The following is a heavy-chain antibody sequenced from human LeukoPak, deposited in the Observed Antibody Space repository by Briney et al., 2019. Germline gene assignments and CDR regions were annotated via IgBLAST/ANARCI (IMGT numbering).Heavy chain of an antibody. J-gene: IGHJ4*02. D-gene: IGHD3-22*01. CDR2: IRSKAYGGTT. CDR1: GFTFGDYA. V-gene: IGHV3-49*04. CDR3: TRADCDSSGYYNY. Sequence: PGGSLRLSCTASGFTFGDYAMSWVRQAPGKGLEWVGFIRSKAYGGTTEYAASVKGRFTISRDDSKSIAYLQMNSLKTEDTAVYYCTRADCDSSGYYNYWGQGTLVTVSS.